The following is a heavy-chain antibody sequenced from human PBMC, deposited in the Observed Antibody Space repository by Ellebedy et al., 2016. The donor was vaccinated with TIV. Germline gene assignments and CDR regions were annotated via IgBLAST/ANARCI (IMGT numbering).Heavy chain of an antibody. CDR1: GGTFNNYA. CDR2: IIPIFGTP. D-gene: IGHD3-10*01. V-gene: IGHV1-69*13. Sequence: AASVKVSCKTSGGTFNNYALGWVRQAPGQGLEWMGAIIPIFGTPNFAQKLQGRVTITADDSTSTAYMELNSLRSEDTAVYFCARDAYGLGSYENWGQGTLVTVSS. CDR3: ARDAYGLGSYEN. J-gene: IGHJ4*02.